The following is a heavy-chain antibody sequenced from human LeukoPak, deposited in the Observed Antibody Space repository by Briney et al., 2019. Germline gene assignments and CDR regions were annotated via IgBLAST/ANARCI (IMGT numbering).Heavy chain of an antibody. D-gene: IGHD6-19*01. Sequence: GGSLRLSCAASGFTFHDYAMHWVRQAPGKGLEWVSGLRWNSGSIGYADSVKGRFTISRDNAKNSLYLQMNSLRAEDTALYYCAKDRGSSGWWYFDYWGQGTLVTVSS. J-gene: IGHJ4*02. CDR1: GFTFHDYA. CDR2: LRWNSGSI. CDR3: AKDRGSSGWWYFDY. V-gene: IGHV3-9*01.